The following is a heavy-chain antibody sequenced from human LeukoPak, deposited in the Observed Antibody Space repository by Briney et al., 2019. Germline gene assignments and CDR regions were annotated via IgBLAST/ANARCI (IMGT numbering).Heavy chain of an antibody. J-gene: IGHJ4*02. V-gene: IGHV3-48*03. D-gene: IGHD5-12*01. Sequence: GGSLRLSCAASGFSFSIYEMSWVREARGKGREWGSYISSGGGTIYYADSVKGRFTISRDNAENSVYLEMNSLRAEDTAVYYCARDGAYGGIWFDYWGQGTLVTVSS. CDR1: GFSFSIYE. CDR3: ARDGAYGGIWFDY. CDR2: ISSGGGTI.